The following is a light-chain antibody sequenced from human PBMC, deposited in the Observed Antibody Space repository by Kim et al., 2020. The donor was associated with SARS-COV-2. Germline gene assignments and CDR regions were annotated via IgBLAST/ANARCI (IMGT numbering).Light chain of an antibody. CDR3: SSSTSSNTYV. J-gene: IGLJ1*01. Sequence: GQSINISCTGTSSDVSTSKYVSWYKQHPGKAPKLMIYDVSSRPPGISNRCSGSKSGNTASLTISGLQAEDEADYYCSSSTSSNTYVFGTGTKVTVL. CDR1: SSDVSTSKY. CDR2: DVS. V-gene: IGLV2-14*03.